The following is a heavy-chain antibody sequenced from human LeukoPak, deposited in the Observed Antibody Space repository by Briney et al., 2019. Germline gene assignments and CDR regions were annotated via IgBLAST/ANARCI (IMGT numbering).Heavy chain of an antibody. J-gene: IGHJ1*01. CDR1: GGSITSYF. CDR2: IYHSGTT. D-gene: IGHD2/OR15-2a*01. CDR3: AQKAPFSPSYSQH. V-gene: IGHV4-59*01. Sequence: SETLSLTCTVSGGSITSYFWSWIRQPPGKGVKWIGYIYHSGTTNYNPSLKSRVTISVDTSTSQFSLRLSSVTAADTAVYYCAQKAPFSPSYSQHWGQGTLVTVSS.